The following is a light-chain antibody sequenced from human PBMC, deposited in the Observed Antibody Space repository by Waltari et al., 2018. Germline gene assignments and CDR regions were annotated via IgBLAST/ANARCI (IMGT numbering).Light chain of an antibody. CDR2: KGS. J-gene: IGLJ2*01. CDR1: SSAVGTYNL. V-gene: IGLV2-23*01. Sequence: QSALPQPASVSGSPGQSITISCTGTSSAVGTYNLVACYQQHPGKAPKLMTYKGSKRPSGVSNRFSASKSGNTASLTISGLQAEDEADYYCCSYVGRTTYVVFGGGTKLTVL. CDR3: CSYVGRTTYVV.